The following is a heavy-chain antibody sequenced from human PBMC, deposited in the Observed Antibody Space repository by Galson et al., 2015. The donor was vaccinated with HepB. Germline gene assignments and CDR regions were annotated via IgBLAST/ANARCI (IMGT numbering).Heavy chain of an antibody. V-gene: IGHV3-23*01. CDR1: GFTFSSYA. CDR2: ISGSGGST. D-gene: IGHD3-10*01. CDR3: AKDLNGSGSYYINYYYYYGMDV. J-gene: IGHJ6*02. Sequence: SLRLSCAASGFTFSSYAMSWVRQAPGKGLEWVSAISGSGGSTYYADSVKGRFTISRDYSKNTLYLQMNSLRAEDTAVYYCAKDLNGSGSYYINYYYYYGMDVWGQGTTVTVSS.